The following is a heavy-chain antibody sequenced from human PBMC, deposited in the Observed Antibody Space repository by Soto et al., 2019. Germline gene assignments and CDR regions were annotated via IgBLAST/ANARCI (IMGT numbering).Heavy chain of an antibody. J-gene: IGHJ4*02. CDR3: AKGTVTDY. V-gene: IGHV3-23*04. Sequence: EVHLVESGGGLVKPGGSLRLSCAASGFTFSSYAMSWVRQAPGKGLEWVSAISGSGGGSTYYADSVKGRFTISRDNSKNTLYLQMNSLRAEDAAVYYCAKGTVTDYWGQGTLVTVSS. D-gene: IGHD4-4*01. CDR2: ISGSGGGST. CDR1: GFTFSSYA.